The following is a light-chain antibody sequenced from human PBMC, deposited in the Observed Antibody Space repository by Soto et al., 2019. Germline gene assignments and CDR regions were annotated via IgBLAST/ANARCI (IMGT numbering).Light chain of an antibody. V-gene: IGLV2-14*03. CDR2: DVS. CDR3: SSYTTISTLVV. CDR1: SSDVGAYNY. J-gene: IGLJ2*01. Sequence: QSALTQPASVSGSPGQSITISCTGTSSDVGAYNYVSWYQQHPGKAPKLMIYDVSNRPSGVSNRFSGSKSGNTASLIISGLQAEDEADYYCSSYTTISTLVVFGGGTKVTVL.